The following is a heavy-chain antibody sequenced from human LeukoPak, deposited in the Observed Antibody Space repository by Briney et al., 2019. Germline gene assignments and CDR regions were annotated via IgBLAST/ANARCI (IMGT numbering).Heavy chain of an antibody. J-gene: IGHJ4*02. CDR1: GFTFSSYE. D-gene: IGHD6-13*01. CDR3: ARDRGQQLIFDY. Sequence: PGGSLRLSCAASGFTFSSYEMNWVRQAPGKGLEWASYISSSGSTIYYADSVRGRFTISRDNAKNSLYLQMNSLRAEDTAVYYCARDRGQQLIFDYWGQGTLVTVSS. V-gene: IGHV3-48*03. CDR2: ISSSGSTI.